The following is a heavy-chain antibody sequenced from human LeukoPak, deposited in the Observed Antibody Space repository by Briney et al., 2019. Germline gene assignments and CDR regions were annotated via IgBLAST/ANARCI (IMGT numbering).Heavy chain of an antibody. J-gene: IGHJ4*02. Sequence: TGGSLRLSCAASGFTFSSYGMPWVRQAPGKGLEWVAVIWYDGSNKYYADSVKGRFTISRDNSKNTLYLQMNSLRAEDTAVYYCARTREIFGVVINGGIDYWGQGTLVTVSS. CDR1: GFTFSSYG. CDR3: ARTREIFGVVINGGIDY. CDR2: IWYDGSNK. D-gene: IGHD3-3*01. V-gene: IGHV3-33*01.